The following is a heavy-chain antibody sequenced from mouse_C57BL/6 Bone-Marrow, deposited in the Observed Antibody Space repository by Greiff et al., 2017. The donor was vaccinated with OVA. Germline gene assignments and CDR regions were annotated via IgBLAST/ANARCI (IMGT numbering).Heavy chain of an antibody. D-gene: IGHD1-1*02. J-gene: IGHJ3*01. CDR1: GFTFSSYA. CDR3: TRGGGFFAY. V-gene: IGHV5-9-1*02. Sequence: DVQLVESGEGLVKPGGSLKLSCAASGFTFSSYAMSWVRQTPEKRLEWVAYISRGGDYIYYADTVKGRFTISRDNARNTLYRQLSSLKSEDTAMYYYTRGGGFFAYWGQGTLVTVSA. CDR2: ISRGGDYI.